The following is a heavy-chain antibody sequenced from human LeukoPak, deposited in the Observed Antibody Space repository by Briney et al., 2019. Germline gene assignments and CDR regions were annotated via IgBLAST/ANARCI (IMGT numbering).Heavy chain of an antibody. Sequence: PGGSLRLSCAASGFIFSSYNMNWVRQAPGKGLEWVSYISSRSTTIYYADSVKGRFTISRDNAKNSLYLQMNSLRVEDTGVYYCARGSFYGDYPDYWGQRTLVTVSS. CDR2: ISSRSTTI. V-gene: IGHV3-48*01. CDR1: GFIFSSYN. J-gene: IGHJ4*02. D-gene: IGHD4-17*01. CDR3: ARGSFYGDYPDY.